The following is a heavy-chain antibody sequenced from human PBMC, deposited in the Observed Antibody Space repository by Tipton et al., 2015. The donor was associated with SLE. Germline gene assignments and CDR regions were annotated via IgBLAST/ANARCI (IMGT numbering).Heavy chain of an antibody. D-gene: IGHD1-7*01. CDR1: GFTFSNNW. CDR2: IREDGSEK. V-gene: IGHV3-7*01. CDR3: VREYQGNFYVNGAFDV. Sequence: AVSGFTFSNNWMAWVRQAPGKGLEWVAHIREDGSEKFYVDSVRGRFALSRDNAKNSLSLHMNNLRAEDTAVYYCVREYQGNFYVNGAFDVWGQGTVVTVSS. J-gene: IGHJ3*01.